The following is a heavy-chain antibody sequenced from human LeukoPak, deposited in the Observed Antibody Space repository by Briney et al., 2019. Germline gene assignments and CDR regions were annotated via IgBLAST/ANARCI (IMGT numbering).Heavy chain of an antibody. J-gene: IGHJ6*02. Sequence: SETLSLTCTVSGGSISSYYWSWIRQPPGKGLEWIGEINHSGSTNYNPSLKSRVTISVDTSKNQFSLKLSSVTAADTAVYYCARGAGMDVWGQGTTVTVSS. CDR2: INHSGST. CDR3: ARGAGMDV. CDR1: GGSISSYY. V-gene: IGHV4-34*01.